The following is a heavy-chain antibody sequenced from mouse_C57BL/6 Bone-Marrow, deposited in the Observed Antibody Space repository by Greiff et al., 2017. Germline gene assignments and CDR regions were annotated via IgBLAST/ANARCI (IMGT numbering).Heavy chain of an antibody. CDR1: GYTFTSYG. CDR3: ARGGYGGY. J-gene: IGHJ2*01. Sequence: VQRVESGAELARPGASVKLSCKASGYTFTSYGISWVKQRTGQGLEWIGEIYPRSGNTYYNEKFKGKATLTADKSSSTAYMELRSLTSEDSAVYFCARGGYGGYWGQGTTLTVSS. V-gene: IGHV1-81*01. D-gene: IGHD1-1*01. CDR2: IYPRSGNT.